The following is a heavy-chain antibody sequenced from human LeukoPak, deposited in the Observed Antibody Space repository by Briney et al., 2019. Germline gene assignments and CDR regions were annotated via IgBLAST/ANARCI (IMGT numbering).Heavy chain of an antibody. V-gene: IGHV4-59*01. CDR3: ATGYSSTWYYFDY. Sequence: SETLSHTCTVSGDSISSYYWSWIRQPPGKGLEWIGYIYHSGSTNYNPSLKSPVTISADTSKDQFSLKLASVTAADTAVYYCATGYSSTWYYFDYWGQGILVTVSS. CDR1: GDSISSYY. CDR2: IYHSGST. D-gene: IGHD6-13*01. J-gene: IGHJ4*02.